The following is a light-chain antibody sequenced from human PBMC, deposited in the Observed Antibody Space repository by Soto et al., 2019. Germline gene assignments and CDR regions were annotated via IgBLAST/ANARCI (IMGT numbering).Light chain of an antibody. CDR3: QQYGSSRWT. V-gene: IGKV3-20*01. Sequence: EIVLTHSPGTLSLSPCERATLSCSASQSVSSSYLAWYQQKPGQAPRLLIYGASSRATGIPDRFSGSGSGTDFTLTISRLEPEDFAVYYCQQYGSSRWTFGQGTKVDIK. J-gene: IGKJ1*01. CDR2: GAS. CDR1: QSVSSSY.